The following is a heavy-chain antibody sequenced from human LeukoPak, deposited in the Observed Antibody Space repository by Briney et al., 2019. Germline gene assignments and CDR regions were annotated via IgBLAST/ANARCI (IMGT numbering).Heavy chain of an antibody. J-gene: IGHJ4*02. CDR3: ARSAPFSLGTNKLFAY. Sequence: SETLSLTCTVSGGSISSSSYYWGWIRQPPGKGLEWIGSIYYSGSTYYNPSLKSRVTISVDTSQNQFSLKLSSVTAADTAVYYCARSAPFSLGTNKLFAYWGQGTLVTVSS. CDR1: GGSISSSSYY. D-gene: IGHD1-1*01. V-gene: IGHV4-39*01. CDR2: IYYSGST.